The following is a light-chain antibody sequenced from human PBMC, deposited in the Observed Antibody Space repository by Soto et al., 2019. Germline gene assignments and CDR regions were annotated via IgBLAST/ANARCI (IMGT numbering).Light chain of an antibody. Sequence: EIVLTQSRDTLSLSPGERATLSCSASQIVSKNYLAWYQQKPGQAPRLLIHDASNRATGIPDRFSGSGSGTDFILTIDRLEAEDFAVYYCQQCATSPLTFGQGTRVEIK. J-gene: IGKJ1*01. CDR2: DAS. CDR3: QQCATSPLT. V-gene: IGKV3-20*01. CDR1: QIVSKNY.